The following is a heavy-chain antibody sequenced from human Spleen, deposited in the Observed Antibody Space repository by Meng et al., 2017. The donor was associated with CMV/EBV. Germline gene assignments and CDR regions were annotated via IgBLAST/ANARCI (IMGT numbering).Heavy chain of an antibody. V-gene: IGHV4-59*01. Sequence: SSSCWIWLRQPPGQGLESFGYIYYSAITNYNPSLKRRVTISVDTSKNQFSLKLSSVTAADTAVYYCARARIGYSSSPSNWFDPWGQGTLVTVSS. D-gene: IGHD6-13*01. CDR2: IYYSAIT. J-gene: IGHJ5*02. CDR1: SSSC. CDR3: ARARIGYSSSPSNWFDP.